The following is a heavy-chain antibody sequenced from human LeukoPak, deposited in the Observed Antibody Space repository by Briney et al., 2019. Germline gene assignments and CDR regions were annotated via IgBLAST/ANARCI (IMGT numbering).Heavy chain of an antibody. J-gene: IGHJ3*02. CDR3: ASRDGYNSDAFDI. D-gene: IGHD5-24*01. CDR1: GGSISSGGYY. CDR2: IYYSGST. Sequence: ASQTLSLTCTVSGGSISSGGYYWSWIRQHPGKGLEWIGYIYYSGSTYYNPSLKSRVTISVDTSKNQFSLKLSSVTAADTAVYYCASRDGYNSDAFDIWGQGTVVTVSS. V-gene: IGHV4-31*03.